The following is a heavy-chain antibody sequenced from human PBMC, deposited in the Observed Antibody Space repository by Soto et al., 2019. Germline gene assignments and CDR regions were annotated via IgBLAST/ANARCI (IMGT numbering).Heavy chain of an antibody. CDR1: GFTFSSYD. D-gene: IGHD3-10*01. V-gene: IGHV3-13*01. CDR2: IGTAGDT. J-gene: IGHJ6*02. CDR3: ARGRGTNLKYYYYGMDV. Sequence: GGSLRLSCAASGFTFSSYDMHWVRQATGKGLEWVSAIGTAGDTYYPGSVKGRFTISRENAKNSLYLQMNSLRAGDTAVYYCARGRGTNLKYYYYGMDVWGQGTTVTVS.